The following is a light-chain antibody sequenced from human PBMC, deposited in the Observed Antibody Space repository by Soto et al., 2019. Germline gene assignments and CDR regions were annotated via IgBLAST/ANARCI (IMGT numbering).Light chain of an antibody. J-gene: IGKJ4*01. CDR2: DAS. V-gene: IGKV1-33*01. Sequence: DIQMTQSPSSLSASVGDRVTIICQASQDINNYLNWYQQKPGKAPKVLIYDASNLKTGVPPRFSGSRSGTDFTFTISSLQPEDVATYYCQKHDYSPLTFGGGTKVDIK. CDR3: QKHDYSPLT. CDR1: QDINNY.